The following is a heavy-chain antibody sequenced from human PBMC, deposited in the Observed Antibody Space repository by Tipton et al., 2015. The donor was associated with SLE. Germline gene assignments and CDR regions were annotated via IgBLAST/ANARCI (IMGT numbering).Heavy chain of an antibody. D-gene: IGHD5-18*01. CDR3: AKDQQLWLRADAFDI. CDR2: ISSSSSYI. Sequence: SLRLSCAASGFTFSSYSMNWVRQAPGKGLEWVSSISSSSSYIYYADSVKGRFTISRDNAKNTLYLQMNSLRAEDTAVYYCAKDQQLWLRADAFDIWGQGTMVTVSS. J-gene: IGHJ3*02. CDR1: GFTFSSYS. V-gene: IGHV3-21*04.